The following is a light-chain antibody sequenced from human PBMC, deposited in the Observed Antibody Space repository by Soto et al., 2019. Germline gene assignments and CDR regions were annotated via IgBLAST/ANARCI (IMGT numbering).Light chain of an antibody. CDR2: AAS. CDR1: HGISSN. J-gene: IGKJ4*01. Sequence: DIQMTQSPSSLSASVGDRVTVTCRASHGISSNLAWYQQKPGKVPKLLLFAASTLQPGVPSRFSGSGSGTDFTLTIRSLQPEDVATYYCQKYDSASSPTFGGGTKVEIK. V-gene: IGKV1-27*01. CDR3: QKYDSASSPT.